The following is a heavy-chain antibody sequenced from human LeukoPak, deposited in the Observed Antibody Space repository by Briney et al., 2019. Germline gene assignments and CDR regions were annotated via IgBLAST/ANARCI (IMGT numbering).Heavy chain of an antibody. CDR3: ARVLYCTNGVCYWHYYYMDV. V-gene: IGHV3-74*01. D-gene: IGHD2-8*01. CDR1: GFTFSSYW. CDR2: INSDGSST. J-gene: IGHJ6*03. Sequence: GGSLRLSCAASGFTFSSYWMHWVRQAPGKGLVWVSCINSDGSSTSYADSVKGRFTISRDNAKNTLYLQMNSLRAEDTAVYYCARVLYCTNGVCYWHYYYMDVWGKGTTVTVSS.